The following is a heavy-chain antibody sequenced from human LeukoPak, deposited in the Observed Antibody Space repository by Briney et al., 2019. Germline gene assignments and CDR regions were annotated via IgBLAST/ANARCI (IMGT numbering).Heavy chain of an antibody. J-gene: IGHJ6*03. CDR2: TNHSGST. Sequence: SETLSLTCAVYGESFRGYYWSWIRQPPGKGLEWIGETNHSGSTNYNPSLKSRVTISVDTSKNQFSLKLSSVTAADTAVYYCARAPHLSSTRGFFSYYYYYMDVWGKGTTVTVSS. CDR1: GESFRGYY. V-gene: IGHV4-34*01. CDR3: ARAPHLSSTRGFFSYYYYYMDV. D-gene: IGHD3-22*01.